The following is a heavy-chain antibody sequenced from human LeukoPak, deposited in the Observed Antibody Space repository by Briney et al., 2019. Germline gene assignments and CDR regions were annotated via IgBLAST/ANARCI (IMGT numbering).Heavy chain of an antibody. CDR3: ARDWEDGSGANWFDP. J-gene: IGHJ5*02. V-gene: IGHV1-69*01. Sequence: ASVKVSCKASGGTFSSYAISWVRQAPGQGLEWMGGIIPIFGTANYAQKFQGGVTITADESTSTAYMELSSLRPEDTAVYYCARDWEDGSGANWFDPWGQGTLVTVSS. CDR1: GGTFSSYA. D-gene: IGHD3-10*01. CDR2: IIPIFGTA.